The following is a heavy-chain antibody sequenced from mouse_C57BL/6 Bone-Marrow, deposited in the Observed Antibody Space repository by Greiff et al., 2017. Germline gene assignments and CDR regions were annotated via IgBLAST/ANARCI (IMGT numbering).Heavy chain of an antibody. J-gene: IGHJ3*01. D-gene: IGHD2-1*01. V-gene: IGHV1-61*01. CDR2: IYPSDSET. Sequence: VKQRPGQGLEWIGNIYPSDSETHYNQKFKDKATLTVDKSSSTAYMQLSSLTSEDSAVYYCARTHYGNYVGFAYWGQGTLVTVSA. CDR3: ARTHYGNYVGFAY.